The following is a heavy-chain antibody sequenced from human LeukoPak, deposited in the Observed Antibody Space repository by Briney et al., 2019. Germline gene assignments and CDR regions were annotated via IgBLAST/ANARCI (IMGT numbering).Heavy chain of an antibody. CDR2: INGDGSAT. Sequence: PGGSLRHSCAASGFTLPTYWMHWVRQVPGEGLVWVARINGDGSATHYADSVKGRFTISRDNAKNTLYLQMNSLRAEDTAVYFCARVLTGPNRQLDCWGQGTLVTVSS. D-gene: IGHD3-9*01. V-gene: IGHV3-74*01. CDR1: GFTLPTYW. CDR3: ARVLTGPNRQLDC. J-gene: IGHJ4*02.